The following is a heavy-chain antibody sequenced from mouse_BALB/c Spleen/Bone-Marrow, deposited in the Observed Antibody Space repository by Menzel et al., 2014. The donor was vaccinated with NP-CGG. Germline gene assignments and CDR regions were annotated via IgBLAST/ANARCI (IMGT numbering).Heavy chain of an antibody. CDR3: ARLGYYGGFAY. J-gene: IGHJ3*01. D-gene: IGHD2-3*01. CDR2: INPDSYTI. Sequence: MLVESGGGLVQPGGSLKLSCAASGFDFSGFWMGWVRQAPGKGLEWIGEINPDSYTINYTPSLKDRFIISRDNAKNTLYLQMNKVRSEDTALYYCARLGYYGGFAYWGQGTLVTVSA. CDR1: GFDFSGFW. V-gene: IGHV4-1*02.